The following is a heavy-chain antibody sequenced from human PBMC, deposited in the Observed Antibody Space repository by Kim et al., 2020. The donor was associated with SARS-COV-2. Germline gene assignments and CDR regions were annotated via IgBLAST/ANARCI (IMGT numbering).Heavy chain of an antibody. V-gene: IGHV2-5*02. Sequence: SGPTLVNPTQTLTLTCALSGVSLTATGVGVAWIRQPPGKGLEWLAVIYWDDEQRYSPSLKTRLSITKDTSQNQVVLTMTNMDPVDTGPYYCAHRQGEIRGTTNWFDPWGPGTLVSVSS. J-gene: IGHJ5*02. D-gene: IGHD3-16*01. CDR3: AHRQGEIRGTTNWFDP. CDR2: IYWDDEQ. CDR1: GVSLTATGVG.